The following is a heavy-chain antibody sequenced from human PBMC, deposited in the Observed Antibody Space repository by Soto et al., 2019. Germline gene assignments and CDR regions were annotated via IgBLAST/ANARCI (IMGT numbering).Heavy chain of an antibody. CDR1: GFTFSTYG. CDR2: IQYHGINK. J-gene: IGHJ4*02. V-gene: IGHV3-33*05. D-gene: IGHD3-22*01. Sequence: LRLSCAASGFTFSTYGMHWVRQAPGKGLEWVAFIQYHGINKDYADSVKGRFTISRDNSRNTLYLQMNSLRAEDTAVYYCARGLDYDSSGYYLDFWGQGALVTVSS. CDR3: ARGLDYDSSGYYLDF.